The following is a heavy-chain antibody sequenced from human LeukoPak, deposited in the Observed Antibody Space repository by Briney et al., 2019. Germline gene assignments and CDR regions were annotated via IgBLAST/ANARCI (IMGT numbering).Heavy chain of an antibody. CDR3: ARGGFLTGSMNHFDY. CDR2: ISPHNRNT. CDR1: GYTFTNYG. J-gene: IGHJ4*02. Sequence: ASVRVSCKSSGYTFTNYGINWVRQAPGQGLEWLGRISPHNRNTHSAQKFQGRVTMTTDISTITAYMELRSLRSDDTAVYYCARGGFLTGSMNHFDYWGQGTLVTVSS. D-gene: IGHD3-9*01. V-gene: IGHV1-18*01.